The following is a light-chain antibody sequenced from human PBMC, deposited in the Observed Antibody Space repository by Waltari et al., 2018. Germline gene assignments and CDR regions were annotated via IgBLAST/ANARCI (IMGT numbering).Light chain of an antibody. CDR3: SSYTSSRLRV. Sequence: QSALTQPASVSGSPGQSITISCTGTSSDVGGYNYVSWYQQHPGKAPKLMIYDVSNRTSGVSNRFSGSKAGNTASLTISGLQAEDEADYYCSSYTSSRLRVFGTGTKVTVL. V-gene: IGLV2-14*03. CDR1: SSDVGGYNY. J-gene: IGLJ1*01. CDR2: DVS.